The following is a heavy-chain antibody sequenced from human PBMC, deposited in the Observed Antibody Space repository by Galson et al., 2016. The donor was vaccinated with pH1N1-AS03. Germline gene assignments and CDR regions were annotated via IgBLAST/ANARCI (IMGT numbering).Heavy chain of an antibody. V-gene: IGHV3-23*01. CDR2: ISVSGSDT. Sequence: SLRLSCAASSGYVMNWVRQAPGKGLEWVSGISVSGSDTYYVDSVKGRFTISRDNSKNTLFLQMDSLRAEDTALYYCTAGYYTNFWGQGTLVTVSS. J-gene: IGHJ4*01. D-gene: IGHD2-8*01. CDR1: SGYV. CDR3: TAGYYTNF.